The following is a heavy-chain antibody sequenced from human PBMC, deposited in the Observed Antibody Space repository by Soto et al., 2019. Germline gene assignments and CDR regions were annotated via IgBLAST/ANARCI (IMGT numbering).Heavy chain of an antibody. Sequence: SVKVSFKASGGSFSSYLIIWVRHSPGQGLEWMGGIIPMFGTANYEQRFQGRLTINADERTNTAYMELSTLRSEDSAVYYCATSSRKHCRGDTCFENWFDPWGQGTRVTVSS. CDR3: ATSSRKHCRGDTCFENWFDP. J-gene: IGHJ5*02. D-gene: IGHD2-21*02. CDR1: GGSFSSYL. CDR2: IIPMFGTA. V-gene: IGHV1-69*13.